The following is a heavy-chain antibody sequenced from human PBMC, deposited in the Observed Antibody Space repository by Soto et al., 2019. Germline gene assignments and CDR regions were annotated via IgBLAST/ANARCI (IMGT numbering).Heavy chain of an antibody. CDR1: GYTFTSYY. V-gene: IGHV1-46*01. J-gene: IGHJ5*02. D-gene: IGHD1-1*01. CDR2: ITHSGGST. Sequence: ASVKVSCKASGYTFTSYYMHSVRHSPGQGLEWMGIITHSGGSTRYAQKFQGRVTMTRDTSTSTVYMELSSLRSEDTAVYYCARCRSWNDVYWFDPWGQGTLLTVSS. CDR3: ARCRSWNDVYWFDP.